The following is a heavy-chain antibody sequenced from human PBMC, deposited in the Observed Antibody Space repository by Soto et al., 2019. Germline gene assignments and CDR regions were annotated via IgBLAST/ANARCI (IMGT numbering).Heavy chain of an antibody. CDR1: DFSFSNSW. Sequence: DVQLVESGGGLVHPGGSLRLSCAASDFSFSNSWMHWVRQVPGKGLVWVSRINIDGSSTDYADSVKGRFTISRDNAKNTLYLHMNSLRVEDTGVYYCARGNVAVAVRGLFDYWGQGTLVTVSS. D-gene: IGHD6-19*01. CDR3: ARGNVAVAVRGLFDY. CDR2: INIDGSST. V-gene: IGHV3-74*01. J-gene: IGHJ4*02.